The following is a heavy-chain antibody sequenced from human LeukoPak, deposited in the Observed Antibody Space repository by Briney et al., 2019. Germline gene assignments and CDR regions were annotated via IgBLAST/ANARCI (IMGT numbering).Heavy chain of an antibody. V-gene: IGHV4-34*01. CDR1: GGSFSGYY. J-gene: IGHJ4*02. CDR2: INHSGST. Sequence: SETLSLTCAVYGGSFSGYYWSWIRQPPGKGLEWIGEINHSGSTNYNPSLKSRVTISVDTSKNQFSLKLSSVTAADTAVYYCATGPGSGSYFFDYWGQGTLVTVYS. D-gene: IGHD3-10*01. CDR3: ATGPGSGSYFFDY.